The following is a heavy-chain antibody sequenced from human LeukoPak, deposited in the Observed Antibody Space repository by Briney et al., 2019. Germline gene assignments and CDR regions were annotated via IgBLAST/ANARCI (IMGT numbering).Heavy chain of an antibody. CDR1: GYTFTAYW. CDR2: MYPGDSDT. Sequence: GESLKISCKTSGYTFTAYWIGWVRQMPGKGLEWMGIMYPGDSDTRYSPSFQGQVTFSADKSISTAYLQWSSLKASDTAMYYCARRPRYHGSGITDPFDYWGQGTLVTVPS. D-gene: IGHD3-10*01. V-gene: IGHV5-51*01. CDR3: ARRPRYHGSGITDPFDY. J-gene: IGHJ4*02.